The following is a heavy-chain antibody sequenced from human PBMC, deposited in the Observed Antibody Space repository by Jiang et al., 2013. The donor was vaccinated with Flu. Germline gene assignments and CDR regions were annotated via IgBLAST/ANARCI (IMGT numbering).Heavy chain of an antibody. CDR3: ARAPGVLSRGVNSPYDY. J-gene: IGHJ4*02. V-gene: IGHV1-2*04. Sequence: SGAEVKKPGASVKVSCKASGYTFTGYYMHWVRQAPGQGLEWMGWINPNSGGTNYAQKFQGWVTMTRDTSISTAYMELSRLRSDDTAVYYCARAPGVLSRGVNSPYDYWGQGTLVTVSS. CDR2: INPNSGGT. CDR1: GYTFTGYY. D-gene: IGHD3-10*01.